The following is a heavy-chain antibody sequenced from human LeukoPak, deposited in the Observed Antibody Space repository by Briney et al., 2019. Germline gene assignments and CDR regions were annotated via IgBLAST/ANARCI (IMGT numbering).Heavy chain of an antibody. CDR2: ISSNGGST. J-gene: IGHJ4*02. V-gene: IGHV3-64*01. CDR3: ARAPDKWLRSVYLDY. CDR1: GFTFSSYA. D-gene: IGHD5-12*01. Sequence: GGSLRLSCAASGFTFSSYAMHWVRQAPGKGLEYVSAISSNGGSTYYANSVKGRFTISRDNSKNTLYLQMGSLRAEDMAVYYCARAPDKWLRSVYLDYWGQGTLVTVSS.